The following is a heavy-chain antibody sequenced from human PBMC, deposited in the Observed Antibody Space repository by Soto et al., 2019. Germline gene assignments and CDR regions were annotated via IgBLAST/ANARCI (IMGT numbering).Heavy chain of an antibody. CDR2: IIPIFGTA. CDR1: GGTFSSYA. Sequence: SVKVSFKACGGTFSSYAISWLRQATGQGLEWMGGIIPIFGTANYAQKFQGRVTITADESTSTAHTELSSLRSDDTAVYSCARGLGEAGMGITANWFDPWGQGTLVTVSS. D-gene: IGHD6-13*01. CDR3: ARGLGEAGMGITANWFDP. V-gene: IGHV1-69*13. J-gene: IGHJ5*02.